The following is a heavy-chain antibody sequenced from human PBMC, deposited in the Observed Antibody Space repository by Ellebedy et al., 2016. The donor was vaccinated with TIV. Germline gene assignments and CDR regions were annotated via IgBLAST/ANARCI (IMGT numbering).Heavy chain of an antibody. D-gene: IGHD5-18*01. CDR3: ASGFSYGLLDY. CDR1: GGSISSSSYY. CDR2: IYYSGST. Sequence: SETLSLTCTVSGGSISSSSYYWGWIRQPPGKGLEWIGSIYYSGSTYYNPSLKSRVTISVDTSKNQFSLKLSAVTAADPAVFYCASGFSYGLLDYWGQGTLVAVSS. V-gene: IGHV4-39*07. J-gene: IGHJ4*02.